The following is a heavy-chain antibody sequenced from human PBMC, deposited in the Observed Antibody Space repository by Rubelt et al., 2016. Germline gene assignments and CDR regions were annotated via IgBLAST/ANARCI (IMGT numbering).Heavy chain of an antibody. CDR1: GFTFSSYA. J-gene: IGHJ4*02. V-gene: IGHV3-21*01. CDR2: ISSSSSYI. Sequence: GRSLRLSCAASGFTFSSYAMHWVRQAPGKGLEWVSSISSSSSYIYYADSVKGRFTISRDNAKNSLYLQMNSLRAEDTAVYYCARDPIMAYWGQGTLVTVSS. CDR3: ARDPIMAY. D-gene: IGHD5-24*01.